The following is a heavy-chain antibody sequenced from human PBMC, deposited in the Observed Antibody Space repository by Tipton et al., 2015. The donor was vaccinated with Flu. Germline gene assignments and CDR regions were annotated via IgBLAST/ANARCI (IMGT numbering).Heavy chain of an antibody. Sequence: LRLSCTVSGGSISTYYWSWIRQPPGKGLEWIGYIYYSGTANYNPSLKSRVTMSVDTSKNQFSLKLTSVTAADTAVYYCARGGNSDDQSFQPWGQGSLVTVSS. CDR2: IYYSGTA. D-gene: IGHD4-23*01. CDR3: ARGGNSDDQSFQP. V-gene: IGHV4-59*01. CDR1: GGSISTYY. J-gene: IGHJ1*01.